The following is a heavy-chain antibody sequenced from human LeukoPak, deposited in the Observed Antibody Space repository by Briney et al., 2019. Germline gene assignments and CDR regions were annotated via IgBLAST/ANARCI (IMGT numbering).Heavy chain of an antibody. D-gene: IGHD3-10*01. CDR2: TYSGGTT. CDR3: ASAGLTYGSGSYFVY. Sequence: GGSLRLSCAASGFTVSSNYMSWVRQAPGKGLEWVSVTYSGGTTYYADSVKGRFTISRDNSKNTLYLQMNSLRAEDTALYHCASAGLTYGSGSYFVYWGQGTLVTVSS. V-gene: IGHV3-53*01. J-gene: IGHJ4*02. CDR1: GFTVSSNY.